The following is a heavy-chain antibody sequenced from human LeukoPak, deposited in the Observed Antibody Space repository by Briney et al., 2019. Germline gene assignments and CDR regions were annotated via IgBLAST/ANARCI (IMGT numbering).Heavy chain of an antibody. CDR3: ARVCESGSYYGGTNLDY. V-gene: IGHV3-11*04. CDR1: GFTFSDYY. Sequence: MAGGSLRLSCAASGFTFSDYYMSWIRQAPGKGLEWVSYISSSGSTIYYADSVKGRFTISRDNAKNSLYLQMNSLRAEDTAVYYCARVCESGSYYGGTNLDYWGQGTLVTVSS. D-gene: IGHD1-26*01. CDR2: ISSSGSTI. J-gene: IGHJ4*02.